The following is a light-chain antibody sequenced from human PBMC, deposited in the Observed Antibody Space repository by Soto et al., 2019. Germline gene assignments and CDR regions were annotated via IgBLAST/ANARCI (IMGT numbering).Light chain of an antibody. CDR1: QSVSSN. CDR3: QQYDNLPLT. V-gene: IGKV3-15*01. CDR2: NPS. Sequence: EIVMTRSPATLSVSPGERATLSCRASQSVSSNLAWYQQKPGQAPKLLIYNPSTRATGIPARFSGSGSETEFTLTISSLQSEDFAIYYCQQYDNLPLTFVGGTKVDSK. J-gene: IGKJ4*01.